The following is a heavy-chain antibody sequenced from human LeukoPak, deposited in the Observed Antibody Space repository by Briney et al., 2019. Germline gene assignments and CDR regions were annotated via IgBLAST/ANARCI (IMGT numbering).Heavy chain of an antibody. CDR2: IKSKTGGGTI. J-gene: IGHJ4*02. V-gene: IGHV3-15*07. Sequence: GGSLRLPCAASGFTFSNAWMNWVRQAPGKGLEWVGRIKSKTGGGTIDYAAPVKGRFTIPRDDSKDTLYLQMNSLKSEDTAVYHCTTAAFVGATAYWGQGALVIVSS. D-gene: IGHD1-26*01. CDR3: TTAAFVGATAY. CDR1: GFTFSNAW.